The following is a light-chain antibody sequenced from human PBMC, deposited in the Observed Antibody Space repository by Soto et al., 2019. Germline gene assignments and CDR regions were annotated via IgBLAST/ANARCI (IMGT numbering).Light chain of an antibody. Sequence: EIVLTQSPGTLSLSPGERATLSCRASQSVSSSYLAWYQEKPGQAPRLLIYGASSRATGIPDRFSGSGSGTDFTLTISRLEPEDFAVYHCQQYGSSLPITFGQGTRLDMK. CDR1: QSVSSSY. J-gene: IGKJ5*01. CDR3: QQYGSSLPIT. V-gene: IGKV3-20*01. CDR2: GAS.